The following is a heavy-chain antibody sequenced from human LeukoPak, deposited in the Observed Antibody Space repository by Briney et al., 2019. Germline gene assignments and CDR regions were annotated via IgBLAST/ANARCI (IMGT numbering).Heavy chain of an antibody. D-gene: IGHD1-26*01. J-gene: IGHJ4*02. V-gene: IGHV3-9*01. CDR2: ISWNSGSI. Sequence: GRSLRLSCAASGFTFNDYAMHWVRQAPGKGLEWVSGISWNSGSIGYADSVKGRFTISRDNAKNSLYLQMNSLRAEDTAVYYCASEVPIVGATPGGFDYWGQGTLVTVSS. CDR3: ASEVPIVGATPGGFDY. CDR1: GFTFNDYA.